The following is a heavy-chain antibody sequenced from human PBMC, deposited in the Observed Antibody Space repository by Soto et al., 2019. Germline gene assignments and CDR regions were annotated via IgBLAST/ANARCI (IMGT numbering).Heavy chain of an antibody. CDR2: ISRDGGTK. CDR1: GFTVSTYG. CDR3: TGEVASGY. V-gene: IGHV3-30*03. D-gene: IGHD2-8*02. Sequence: QVQLVESGGGVVQPGRSLRLSCAVSGFTVSTYGMHWFRQAPGKGLEWVAGISRDGGTKYYADSVKGRFTISRDNSRNTLFLEMNSLRGDDMAVYYCTGEVASGYWGQGTLVTVSS. J-gene: IGHJ4*02.